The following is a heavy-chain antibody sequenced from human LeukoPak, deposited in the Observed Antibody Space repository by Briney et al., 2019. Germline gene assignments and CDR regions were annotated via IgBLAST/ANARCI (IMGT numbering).Heavy chain of an antibody. CDR2: VYYSGGS. V-gene: IGHV4-59*01. J-gene: IGHJ2*01. CDR1: GGSISSYY. D-gene: IGHD4-23*01. CDR3: ARSPRYGGASGTWYFDL. Sequence: KPSETLSLTCAVSGGSISSYYWSWIRQAPGKGLEWVGHVYYSGGSNSIPSLKSRVTISLDTSQNHFSLSLTSVTAADTAVYYCARSPRYGGASGTWYFDLWGRGTLVTVSS.